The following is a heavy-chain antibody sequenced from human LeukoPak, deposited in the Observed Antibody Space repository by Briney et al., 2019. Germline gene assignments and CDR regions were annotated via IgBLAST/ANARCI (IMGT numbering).Heavy chain of an antibody. CDR2: IYSGGRI. J-gene: IGHJ3*02. V-gene: IGHV4-39*07. Sequence: WVRQAPGKGLEWIGRIYSGGRIYYNPSLKSRVSISIDTSNNNLSLKVTSVTAADTAGYYCARAPWAYGNYVHAFDIWGQGTMVTVSS. D-gene: IGHD4-11*01. CDR3: ARAPWAYGNYVHAFDI.